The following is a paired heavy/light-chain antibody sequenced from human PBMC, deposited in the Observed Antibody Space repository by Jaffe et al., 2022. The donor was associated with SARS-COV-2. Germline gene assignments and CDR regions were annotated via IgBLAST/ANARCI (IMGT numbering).Heavy chain of an antibody. CDR1: GDSITSSTYY. D-gene: IGHD3-10*02. CDR3: ARLYIGVRPPDY. J-gene: IGHJ4*02. Sequence: QLQLQESGPGLVKPSETLSLTCSVSGDSITSSTYYWGWIRQPPGKGLEWIGSIFYSGRTYYNPSLKSRVTISVDTSKSQFSLKLSSVTAADTAVYYCARLYIGVRPPDYWGQGTLVTVSS. V-gene: IGHV4-39*01. CDR2: IFYSGRT.
Light chain of an antibody. CDR2: DVS. CDR1: SSDVGGYNY. J-gene: IGLJ1*01. CDR3: SSYTSSSTVV. V-gene: IGLV2-14*01. Sequence: QSALTQPASVCGSPGQSITISCTGTSSDVGGYNYVSWYQQHPGKAPKFMIYDVSKRPSGVSNRFSGSKSGNTASLTISGLQAEDEADYYCSSYTSSSTVVFGTGTKVTVL.